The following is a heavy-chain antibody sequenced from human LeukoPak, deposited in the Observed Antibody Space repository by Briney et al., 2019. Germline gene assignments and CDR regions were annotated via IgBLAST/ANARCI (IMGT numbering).Heavy chain of an antibody. Sequence: SETLSLTCTVSGGSISSGSYYWSWIRQPAGKGLEWIGRIYTSGSTNYNSSLKSRVTISVDTSKNQFSLKLSSVTAADTALYYCAREGITIFGVVIDDGENWFDPWGQGTLVTVSS. CDR3: AREGITIFGVVIDDGENWFDP. J-gene: IGHJ5*02. CDR2: IYTSGST. CDR1: GGSISSGSYY. V-gene: IGHV4-61*02. D-gene: IGHD3-3*01.